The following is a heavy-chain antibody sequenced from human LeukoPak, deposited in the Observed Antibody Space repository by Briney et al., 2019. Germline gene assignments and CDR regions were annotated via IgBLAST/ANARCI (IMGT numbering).Heavy chain of an antibody. CDR1: AITVSDFW. CDR3: ARHLAGDSLYRHFDY. V-gene: IGHV3-7*04. CDR2: LKQDRSET. D-gene: IGHD5/OR15-5a*01. J-gene: IGHJ4*02. Sequence: GGSLRLSCTASAITVSDFWMSWVRQGPGQGRERWAKLKQDRSETNYVDSVKGRFTITRDNAKNSVFLQMSSLRGDDMAIYYCARHLAGDSLYRHFDYWGQGTLVTVSS.